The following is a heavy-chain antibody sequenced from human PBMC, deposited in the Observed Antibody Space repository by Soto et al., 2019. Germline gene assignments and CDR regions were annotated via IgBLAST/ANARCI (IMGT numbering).Heavy chain of an antibody. CDR1: GGSIGSRGYS. CDR3: APSPHRSPRFDP. CDR2: IYHSGST. Sequence: PSEMLCLTWGVSGGSIGSRGYSWSWIRQPPGKGLEWIGYIYHSGSTYYNPSLKSRVTISVDRSKNQFSLKLSSVTAADTAVYYWAPSPHRSPRFDPWGPGTLVTVSP. V-gene: IGHV4-30-2*01. D-gene: IGHD3-10*01. J-gene: IGHJ5*02.